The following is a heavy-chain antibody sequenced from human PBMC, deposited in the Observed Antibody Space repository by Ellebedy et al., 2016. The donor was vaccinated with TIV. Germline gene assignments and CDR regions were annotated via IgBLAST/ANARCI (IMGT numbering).Heavy chain of an antibody. V-gene: IGHV3-15*01. Sequence: GESLKISXVASGLTFSNAWMSWVRQAPGKGLEWVGRIKSKTDGGTTDYAAPVKGRFTISRDDSKNTLYLQMNSLKTEDTAVYYCTTDQDCSSTSCFRDYMDVWGKGTTVTVSS. CDR1: GLTFSNAW. J-gene: IGHJ6*03. CDR3: TTDQDCSSTSCFRDYMDV. CDR2: IKSKTDGGTT. D-gene: IGHD2-2*01.